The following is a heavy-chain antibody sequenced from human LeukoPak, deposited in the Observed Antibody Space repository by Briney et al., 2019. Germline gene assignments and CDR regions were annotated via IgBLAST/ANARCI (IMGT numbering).Heavy chain of an antibody. Sequence: KPSETLSLTCTVSGGSISSYYWSWIRQPPGKGLEWIGYIYYSGSTNYNPSLKSRVTISVDTSKNQFSLKLSSVTAADTAVYYCARGTRVTIFGVAYNWFDPWAREPWSPSPQ. CDR3: ARGTRVTIFGVAYNWFDP. V-gene: IGHV4-59*01. J-gene: IGHJ5*02. CDR2: IYYSGST. CDR1: GGSISSYY. D-gene: IGHD3-3*01.